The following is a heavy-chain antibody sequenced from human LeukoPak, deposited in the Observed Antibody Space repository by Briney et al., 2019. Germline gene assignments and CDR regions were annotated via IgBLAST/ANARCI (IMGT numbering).Heavy chain of an antibody. CDR2: INANSGDT. V-gene: IGHV1-2*02. D-gene: IGHD3-22*01. CDR3: ASRLQNYYDSSGYYVDAFDI. J-gene: IGHJ3*02. CDR1: GYTFTGYY. Sequence: ASVKVSCKASGYTFTGYYMHWVRQAPGQGLEWMGWINANSGDTNYAQKFQGRVTMTRDTSISAVYMELSRLTPDDTAVYYCASRLQNYYDSSGYYVDAFDIWGQGTMVTVSS.